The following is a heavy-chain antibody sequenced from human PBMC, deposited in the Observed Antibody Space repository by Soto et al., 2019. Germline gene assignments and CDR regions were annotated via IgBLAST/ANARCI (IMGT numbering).Heavy chain of an antibody. V-gene: IGHV4-34*01. CDR1: GRSFSGYY. CDR3: ARGHSTQRWLSNYPRFAY. CDR2: INHSGST. D-gene: IGHD2-21*01. J-gene: IGHJ4*02. Sequence: SETLSLTCTVYGRSFSGYYWTWIRQPPGKGPEWIGEINHSGSTNYNPSLKSRVTISVDTSKNQFSLKLSSVPAADTAVYYCARGHSTQRWLSNYPRFAYWGQGTPVTVS.